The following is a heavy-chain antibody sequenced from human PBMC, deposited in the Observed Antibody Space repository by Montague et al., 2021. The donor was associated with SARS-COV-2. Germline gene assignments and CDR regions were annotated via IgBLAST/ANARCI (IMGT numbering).Heavy chain of an antibody. D-gene: IGHD2-2*01. CDR2: INHSGST. CDR3: TREGYQVLWSDYYYYGMDV. Sequence: SETLSLTCAVYGGSFSGYYWSWIRQPPGKSLEWIGEINHSGSTNYNPSLKSRVTISVDTSKNQFSLKLSSVTAADTAVYYCTREGYQVLWSDYYYYGMDVWGQGTTVAVSS. J-gene: IGHJ6*02. V-gene: IGHV4-34*01. CDR1: GGSFSGYY.